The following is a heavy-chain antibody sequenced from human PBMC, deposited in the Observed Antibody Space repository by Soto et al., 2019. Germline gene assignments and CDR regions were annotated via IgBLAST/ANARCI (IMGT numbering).Heavy chain of an antibody. CDR3: ARSTTQQLVPQVGNWFDP. V-gene: IGHV4-34*01. Sequence: SETLSLTCAVYGGSVSCYYGSWIRQPPGKGLEWIGEINHSGSTNYNPSLKSRVTISVDTSKNQFSLKLSSVTAADTAVYYCARSTTQQLVPQVGNWFDPWGQATLVTVSS. CDR1: GGSVSCYY. J-gene: IGHJ5*02. CDR2: INHSGST. D-gene: IGHD6-13*01.